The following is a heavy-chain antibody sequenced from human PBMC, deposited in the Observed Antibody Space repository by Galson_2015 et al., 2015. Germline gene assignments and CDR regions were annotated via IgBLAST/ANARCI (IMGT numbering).Heavy chain of an antibody. CDR3: ARVNSCSGGSCQGSVREDYMDV. CDR1: GFTFSSYS. J-gene: IGHJ6*03. CDR2: ISSSSSYI. Sequence: SLRLSCAASGFTFSSYSMNWVRQAPGQGLEWVSSISSSSSYIYYADSVKGRFTISRDNAKNSLYLQMNSLRAEDTAVYYCARVNSCSGGSCQGSVREDYMDVWGKGTTVTVSS. D-gene: IGHD2-15*01. V-gene: IGHV3-21*01.